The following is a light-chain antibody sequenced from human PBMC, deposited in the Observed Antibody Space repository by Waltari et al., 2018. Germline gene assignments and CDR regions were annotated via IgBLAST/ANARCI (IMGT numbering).Light chain of an antibody. CDR1: QSLLRSNGYKC. V-gene: IGKV2-28*01. J-gene: IGKJ2*01. CDR3: MQALRSPNT. CDR2: LGS. Sequence: DIVMIQSPLSLPVTPGEPASISCRPSQSLLRSNGYKCLDGYLQKPGQPPQLLIYLGSNRASGVPDRFSGSGSGTDFTLEIKRVEAEDVGVYYCMQALRSPNTFGQGTKLEIK.